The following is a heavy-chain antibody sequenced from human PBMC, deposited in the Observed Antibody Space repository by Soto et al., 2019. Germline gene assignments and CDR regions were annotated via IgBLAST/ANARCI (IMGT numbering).Heavy chain of an antibody. CDR3: ARQRTSVVTKAYFDV. CDR1: VDSISIRSYD. J-gene: IGHJ4*02. CDR2: IYYSGST. D-gene: IGHD2-21*02. V-gene: IGHV4-39*01. Sequence: SETLSITCTVTVDSISIRSYDWGWIRQPPGKGLEWIGSIYYSGSTYNNPSLRSRVSMSIDTSKDQFSLKLKSVTAADTALYFCARQRTSVVTKAYFDVWGPGSLVTVSS.